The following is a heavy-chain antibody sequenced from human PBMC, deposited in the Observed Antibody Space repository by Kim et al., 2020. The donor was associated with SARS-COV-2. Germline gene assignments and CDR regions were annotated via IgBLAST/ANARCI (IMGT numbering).Heavy chain of an antibody. D-gene: IGHD2-15*01. V-gene: IGHV3-23*01. CDR3: AKWGSVLRDSWFDP. Sequence: DAGKCRFPIARDNSTNTLYLQMNSLRAEDTAVYYCAKWGSVLRDSWFDPWGQGTLVTVSS. J-gene: IGHJ5*02.